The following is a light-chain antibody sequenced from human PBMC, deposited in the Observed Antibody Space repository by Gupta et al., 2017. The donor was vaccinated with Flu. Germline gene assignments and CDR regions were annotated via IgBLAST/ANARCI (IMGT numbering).Light chain of an antibody. Sequence: DIQLTQSPPFLSASVGDRVTITCRASQDISTDLAWYQQRAGTAPKLLIIGASRLQSGVPSRFSGSGSGTXFTLTVXSRQPEDFATYYCQQGNTSPTTFGXGTKM. CDR2: GAS. V-gene: IGKV1-9*01. CDR3: QQGNTSPTT. CDR1: QDISTD. J-gene: IGKJ2*01.